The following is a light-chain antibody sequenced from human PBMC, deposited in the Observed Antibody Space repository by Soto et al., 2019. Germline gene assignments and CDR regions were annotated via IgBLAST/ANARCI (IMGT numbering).Light chain of an antibody. CDR1: SGDVGDYHY. CDR3: CSYAGGYTYV. J-gene: IGLJ1*01. CDR2: DVT. Sequence: QSVLTQPRSVSGSPGQSVTISCTGTSGDVGDYHYVSWYQQHPGKAPKLMIFDVTKRPLGVPDRFSGSKSGYTASLTISGLQPDDDADYYCCSYAGGYTYVFGTGTKVTVL. V-gene: IGLV2-11*01.